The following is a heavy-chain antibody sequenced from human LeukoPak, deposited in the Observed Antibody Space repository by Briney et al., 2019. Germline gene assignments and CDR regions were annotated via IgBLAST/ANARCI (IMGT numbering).Heavy chain of an antibody. CDR1: GYTFTSYD. Sequence: GASVKVSCKASGYTFTSYDINWVRQATGQGLEWMGWMNPNSGNAGYAQKFQGRVTMTRNTSISTAYMELSSLRSEDTAVYYCARQMSSSSWFIWKASNWFDPWGQGTLVTVSS. CDR2: MNPNSGNA. V-gene: IGHV1-8*01. CDR3: ARQMSSSSWFIWKASNWFDP. D-gene: IGHD6-13*01. J-gene: IGHJ5*02.